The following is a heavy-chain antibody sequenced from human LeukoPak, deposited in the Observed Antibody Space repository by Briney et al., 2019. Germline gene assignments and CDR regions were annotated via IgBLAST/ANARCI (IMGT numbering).Heavy chain of an antibody. CDR1: GFTFGSYA. CDR2: ISGSGGST. CDR3: AKAGGYYYDSSGYFDY. D-gene: IGHD3-22*01. Sequence: QPGGSLRLSCAASGFTFGSYAMSWVRQAPGKGLEWVSAISGSGGSTYYADSVKGRFTISRDNSKNTLYLQMNSLRAEDTAVYYCAKAGGYYYDSSGYFDYWGQGTLVTVSS. V-gene: IGHV3-23*01. J-gene: IGHJ4*02.